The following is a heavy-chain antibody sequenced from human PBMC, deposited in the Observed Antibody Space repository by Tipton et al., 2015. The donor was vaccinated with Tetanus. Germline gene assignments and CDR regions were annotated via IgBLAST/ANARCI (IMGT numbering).Heavy chain of an antibody. J-gene: IGHJ4*02. CDR2: IYRGDTTT. CDR1: GFTFSSYA. Sequence: GSLRLSCAASGFTFSSYAMSWVRQAPGKGLEWVSVIYRGDTTTNYVDSVKGRFTISRDNSKNTLYLQMNSLRAEDTAVYYCARVRGYCSSTTCSGIDYWGQGTLVTVSS. V-gene: IGHV3-23*03. CDR3: ARVRGYCSSTTCSGIDY. D-gene: IGHD2-2*01.